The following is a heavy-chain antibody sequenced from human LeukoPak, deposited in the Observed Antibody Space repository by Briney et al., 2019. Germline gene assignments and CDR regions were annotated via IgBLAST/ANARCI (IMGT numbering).Heavy chain of an antibody. CDR1: GGSISSYY. Sequence: PSETLSPTCTVSGGSISSYYWSWIRQPPGEGLEYIGYIYYSENTNYNPSLMSRVTISLDTSKNQFSLKLTSVTAADTAVYYCARVVSSSWEYYYYMDVWGKGTTVTISS. J-gene: IGHJ6*03. D-gene: IGHD6-13*01. CDR3: ARVVSSSWEYYYYMDV. CDR2: IYYSENT. V-gene: IGHV4-59*01.